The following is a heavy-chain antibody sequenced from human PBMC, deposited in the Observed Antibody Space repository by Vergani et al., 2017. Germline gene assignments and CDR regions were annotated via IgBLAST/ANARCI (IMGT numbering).Heavy chain of an antibody. Sequence: VQLLESGGGLVQPGGSLRLSCAASGFTFSSYAMSWVRQAPGKGLEWVSAISGSGGSTYYADSVKGRFTLSRDNSKTTLYLQMNSLRAEDTAVYYCARWRGDSSGWYYFDYWGQGTLVTVSS. CDR2: ISGSGGST. J-gene: IGHJ4*02. V-gene: IGHV3-23*01. D-gene: IGHD6-19*01. CDR1: GFTFSSYA. CDR3: ARWRGDSSGWYYFDY.